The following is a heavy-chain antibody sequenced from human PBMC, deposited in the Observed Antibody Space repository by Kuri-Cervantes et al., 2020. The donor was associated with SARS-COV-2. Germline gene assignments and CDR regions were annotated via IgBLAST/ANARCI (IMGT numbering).Heavy chain of an antibody. Sequence: LRLSCTVSGGSLSSGDYYWTWVRQPPGKGLEWIGNIYYSGSASYNPSLKSRLTMSLDTSKNQFSLKLSSVTAADTAVYYCARHDYGEGRGAFDIWGQGTMVTVSS. CDR3: ARHDYGEGRGAFDI. V-gene: IGHV4-30-4*08. CDR1: GGSLSSGDYY. D-gene: IGHD4-17*01. J-gene: IGHJ3*02. CDR2: IYYSGSA.